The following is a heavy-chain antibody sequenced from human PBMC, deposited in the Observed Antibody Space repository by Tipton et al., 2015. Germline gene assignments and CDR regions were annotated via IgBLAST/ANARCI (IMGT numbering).Heavy chain of an antibody. Sequence: TLSLTCSVSSDSISKYYWSWIRLPPGKELEWIGYIQYSGSTHYNPSLKRRVTISLDTSKNQFSLTLNSVTAADTAVCYCARARGRHGGLFDSRGQGILVTVSS. CDR2: IQYSGST. D-gene: IGHD4-23*01. CDR1: SDSISKYY. CDR3: ARARGRHGGLFDS. J-gene: IGHJ4*02. V-gene: IGHV4-59*01.